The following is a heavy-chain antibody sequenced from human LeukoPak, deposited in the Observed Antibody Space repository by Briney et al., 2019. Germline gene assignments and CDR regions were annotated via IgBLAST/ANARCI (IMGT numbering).Heavy chain of an antibody. J-gene: IGHJ4*02. CDR2: IDPNSGGP. D-gene: IGHD3-10*01. Sequence: ASVKVSCKASGYTFTAYYIHWVRQAPGQGLEWMGGIDPNSGGPTYAQNFQGRVTMTRDTSISTVYMDLIRLKSDDTAVYYCARVYGSGSFYKFWGQGTLVTVSS. CDR3: ARVYGSGSFYKF. CDR1: GYTFTAYY. V-gene: IGHV1-2*02.